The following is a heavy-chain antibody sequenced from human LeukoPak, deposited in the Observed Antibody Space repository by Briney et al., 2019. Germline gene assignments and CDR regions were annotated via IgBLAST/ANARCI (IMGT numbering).Heavy chain of an antibody. CDR3: VSLTGHDAFDI. CDR1: GSTFSRNW. Sequence: PGGSLRLSCAASGSTFSRNWMHWVRQAPGKGLVWLSRINSDGSRTIYADSVKGRLTISRDNAKNTLYLEMNSLTVEDTAVYYCVSLTGHDAFDIWGQGTMVTVSS. V-gene: IGHV3-74*01. D-gene: IGHD2-8*02. CDR2: INSDGSRT. J-gene: IGHJ3*02.